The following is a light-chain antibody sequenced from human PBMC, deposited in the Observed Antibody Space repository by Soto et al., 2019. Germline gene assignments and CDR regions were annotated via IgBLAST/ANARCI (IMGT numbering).Light chain of an antibody. CDR3: QKYNSGLIT. Sequence: IQMTQSPSSLSASVGDRVTITCLAGQVICNYLAWYQQKPGKVPKLLIYGAYTLQSGVPSRFSGSGSGTDFTLTISSLQPEDVAIYYCQKYNSGLITFGQGTRLENK. J-gene: IGKJ5*01. V-gene: IGKV1-27*01. CDR1: QVICNY. CDR2: GAY.